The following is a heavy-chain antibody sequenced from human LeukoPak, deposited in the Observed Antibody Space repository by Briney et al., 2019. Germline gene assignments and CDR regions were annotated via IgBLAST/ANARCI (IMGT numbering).Heavy chain of an antibody. J-gene: IGHJ5*02. D-gene: IGHD3-22*01. CDR3: ARKVPNDSSGYYYRGQFDP. CDR2: IIPIFGTA. Sequence: SVKVSCKASGGTFSSYAISWVRQAPGQGLEWMGGIIPIFGTANYAQKFRGRVTITADKSTSTAYMELSSLRSEDTAVYYCARKVPNDSSGYYYRGQFDPWGQGTLVTVSS. CDR1: GGTFSSYA. V-gene: IGHV1-69*06.